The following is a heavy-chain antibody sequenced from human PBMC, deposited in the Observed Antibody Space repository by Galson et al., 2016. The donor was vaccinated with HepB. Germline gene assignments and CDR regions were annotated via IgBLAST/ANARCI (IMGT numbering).Heavy chain of an antibody. CDR2: IYYSGST. CDR3: ARHQEWLRQKGAFDI. J-gene: IGHJ3*02. Sequence: ETLSLTCIVSGGSISSSSYYWGWIRQPPGKGLEWIGTIYYSGSTYYNPSLKSRVTISVDTSKNHFSLNLSSVTAADTAVYYCARHQEWLRQKGAFDIWGQGTMVTVSS. CDR1: GGSISSSSYY. V-gene: IGHV4-39*01. D-gene: IGHD5-12*01.